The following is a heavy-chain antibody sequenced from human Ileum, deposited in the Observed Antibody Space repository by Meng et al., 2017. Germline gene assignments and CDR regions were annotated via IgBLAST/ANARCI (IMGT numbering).Heavy chain of an antibody. D-gene: IGHD3-10*01. V-gene: IGHV3-23*01. Sequence: GESLKISCAASGFTFSSSAMSWVRQAPGKGLEWVSAISGSGDYTYYADSVRGRFTISRDNSKNTLSLQMNSLRAEDTAVYYCAKDSSLWFGNLVNDFDYWGQGTRVTVSS. CDR3: AKDSSLWFGNLVNDFDY. J-gene: IGHJ4*02. CDR2: ISGSGDYT. CDR1: GFTFSSSA.